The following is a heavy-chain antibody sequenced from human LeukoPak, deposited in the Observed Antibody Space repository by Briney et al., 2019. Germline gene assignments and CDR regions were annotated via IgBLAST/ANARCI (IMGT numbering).Heavy chain of an antibody. CDR3: AIAYYYDSSGQTHAFDI. CDR1: GYTFTSYG. Sequence: GASVKVSCKASGYTFTSYGISWVRQAPGQGLEWMGWISAYNGNTNYAQKLQGRVTMTTDTSTSTAYMELRSLRSDDTAVYYCAIAYYYDSSGQTHAFDIWGQGTMVTDSS. J-gene: IGHJ3*02. D-gene: IGHD3-22*01. V-gene: IGHV1-18*01. CDR2: ISAYNGNT.